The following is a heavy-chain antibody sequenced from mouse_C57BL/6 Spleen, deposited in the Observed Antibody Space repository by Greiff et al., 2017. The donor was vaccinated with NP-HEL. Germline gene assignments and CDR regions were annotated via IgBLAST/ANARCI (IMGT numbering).Heavy chain of an antibody. V-gene: IGHV1-80*01. CDR3: AREGVARGYFDV. J-gene: IGHJ1*03. Sequence: QVQLQQSGAELVKPGASVKISCKASGYAFSSYWMNWVKQRPGKGLEWIGQIYPGDGDTNYNGKFKGKATLTADKSSSTAYMQLSSLTSEDSAVYFCAREGVARGYFDVWGTGTTVTVSS. D-gene: IGHD1-1*01. CDR2: IYPGDGDT. CDR1: GYAFSSYW.